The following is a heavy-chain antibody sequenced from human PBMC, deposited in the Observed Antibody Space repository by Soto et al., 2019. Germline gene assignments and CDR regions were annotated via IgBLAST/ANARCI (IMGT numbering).Heavy chain of an antibody. V-gene: IGHV5-51*01. CDR1: GYSFTSYW. J-gene: IGHJ6*02. CDR3: ARTKYYDFWSGYFYGMDV. Sequence: EVQLVQSGAEVKKPGESLKISCKGSGYSFTSYWIGWVRQMPGKGLEWMGIIYPGDSDTRYSPSFQGQVTISADKSISTAYLQWSSLKASDTAMYYCARTKYYDFWSGYFYGMDVWGQGTTVTVSS. D-gene: IGHD3-3*01. CDR2: IYPGDSDT.